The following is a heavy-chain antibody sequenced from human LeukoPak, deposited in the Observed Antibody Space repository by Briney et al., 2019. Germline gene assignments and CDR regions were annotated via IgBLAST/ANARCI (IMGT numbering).Heavy chain of an antibody. CDR2: ICSRGGTK. V-gene: IGHV3-48*03. D-gene: IGHD3-10*01. CDR3: ARDLYYYGSGNYVPGLPDY. CDR1: GFTFSSYE. J-gene: IGHJ4*01. Sequence: GGSLRLSCAASGFTFSSYEMNWVRQAPGKGLEWVSYICSRGGTKYYADSVKGRFTISRDNAENSLYLQMNGLRAEDTAVYYCARDLYYYGSGNYVPGLPDYWGQEPWPPSPQ.